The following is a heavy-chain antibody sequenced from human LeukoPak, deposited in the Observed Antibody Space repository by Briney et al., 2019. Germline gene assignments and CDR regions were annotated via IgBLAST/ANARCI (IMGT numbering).Heavy chain of an antibody. J-gene: IGHJ4*02. V-gene: IGHV4-59*02. CDR1: GASVSSDY. CDR2: THYRGDI. CDR3: GRNLGSGSDH. D-gene: IGHD3-10*01. Sequence: RASETLSLTCSVSGASVSSDYWNRIRQSPGRGLEWIGYTHYRGDINYNPSLKSRLTMSVDASSSQVSLKLSSVTAADAAVYYCGRNLGSGSDHWGQGTLVTVSS.